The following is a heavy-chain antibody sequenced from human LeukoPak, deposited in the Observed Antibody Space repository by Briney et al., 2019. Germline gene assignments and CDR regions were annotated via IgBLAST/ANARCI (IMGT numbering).Heavy chain of an antibody. J-gene: IGHJ4*02. V-gene: IGHV5-51*01. Sequence: GESLKISCKGSGYRFTSYWIGWVRQRPGKGLEWMGLIYPGDSDTRYSPSFQSQVTISADKSISTAYLQWSSLKASDSAMYYCAIGGDSTTSCYRCFDYWGQGTLVTVSS. CDR3: AIGGDSTTSCYRCFDY. CDR2: IYPGDSDT. CDR1: GYRFTSYW. D-gene: IGHD2-2*02.